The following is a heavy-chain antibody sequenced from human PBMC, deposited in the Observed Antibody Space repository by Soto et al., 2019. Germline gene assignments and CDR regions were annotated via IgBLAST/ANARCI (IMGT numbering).Heavy chain of an antibody. D-gene: IGHD3-9*01. J-gene: IGHJ4*02. Sequence: QVQVQESGPGLVKPSQTLSLTCTVSVDSIINGIYYWTWIRQHPGKGLEWIGHVHYSGTIYYNPSLTSRVTMSVVTSKNQVSLELGSVTVADTAVYYCVRGADRYKCGLWGKGTLVTVSS. CDR2: VHYSGTI. V-gene: IGHV4-31*03. CDR1: VDSIINGIYY. CDR3: VRGADRYKCGL.